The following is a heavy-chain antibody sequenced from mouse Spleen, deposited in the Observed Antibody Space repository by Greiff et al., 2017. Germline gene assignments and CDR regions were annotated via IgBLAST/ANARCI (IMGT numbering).Heavy chain of an antibody. CDR3: AMSDVQENWDWYFDV. CDR1: GFTFSDYY. D-gene: IGHD4-1*01. V-gene: IGHV5-12*01. Sequence: EVKLVESGGGLVQPGGSLKLSCAASGFTFSDYYMYWVRQTPEKRLEWVAYISNGGGSTYYPDTVKGRFTISRDNAKNTLYLQMSRLKSEDTAMYYCAMSDVQENWDWYFDVWGTGTTVTVSS. J-gene: IGHJ1*03. CDR2: ISNGGGST.